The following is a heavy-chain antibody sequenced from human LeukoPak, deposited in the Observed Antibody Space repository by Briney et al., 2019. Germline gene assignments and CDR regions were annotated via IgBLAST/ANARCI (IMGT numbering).Heavy chain of an antibody. V-gene: IGHV3-23*01. CDR2: ISGSGGST. CDR3: ARSLAVGATKVGCFDY. J-gene: IGHJ4*02. CDR1: GFTFSSYA. D-gene: IGHD1-26*01. Sequence: PGGSLRLSCAASGFTFSSYAMSWVRQAPGKGLEWVSAISGSGGSTYYADSVKGRFTISRDNSKNTLYLQMNSLRAEDTAVYYCARSLAVGATKVGCFDYWGQGTLVTVSS.